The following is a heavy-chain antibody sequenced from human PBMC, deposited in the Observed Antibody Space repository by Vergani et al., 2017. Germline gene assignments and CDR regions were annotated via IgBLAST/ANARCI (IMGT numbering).Heavy chain of an antibody. D-gene: IGHD3-3*01. Sequence: EVQLLQSEGAVVQPGGSLRLSCVASGFTFSSHAMSWVRQGHGQGLEWVSSIKNTGDSTHYADSVKGRFTISRDNSKNTMYLQMNSLRAEDTAVYYCAKGLIQLITIFGVAPPPGFDYWGQGTLVTVSS. CDR1: GFTFSSHA. J-gene: IGHJ4*02. CDR2: IKNTGDST. V-gene: IGHV3-23*01. CDR3: AKGLIQLITIFGVAPPPGFDY.